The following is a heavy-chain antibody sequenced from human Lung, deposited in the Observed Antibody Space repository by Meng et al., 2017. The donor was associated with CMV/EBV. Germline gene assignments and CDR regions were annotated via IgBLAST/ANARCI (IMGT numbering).Heavy chain of an antibody. Sequence: GRSLRLSCVASGFTFSSYGMHWVRQAPGKGLEWVAYIRYDGSNEYYVDSVKGRFTISRDNSKNTLYLQMSSLRAEDTAVYYCAKDRVYSSRYSGMDVWGQGTXVTVYS. D-gene: IGHD5-12*01. J-gene: IGHJ6*02. CDR3: AKDRVYSSRYSGMDV. CDR1: GFTFSSYG. V-gene: IGHV3-30*02. CDR2: IRYDGSNE.